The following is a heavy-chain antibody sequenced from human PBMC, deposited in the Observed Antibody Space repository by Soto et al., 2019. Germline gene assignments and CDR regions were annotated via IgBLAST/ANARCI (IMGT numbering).Heavy chain of an antibody. CDR1: GFTFSSYS. Sequence: GGSLRLSCAASGFTFSSYSMNWVRQAPGKGLEWVSSISSSSSYIYYADSVKGRFTISRDNAKNSLYLQMNSLRAEDTTVYYFARDYLAAAGTFYYGMDVWGQGTAVTVSS. V-gene: IGHV3-21*01. CDR2: ISSSSSYI. CDR3: ARDYLAAAGTFYYGMDV. J-gene: IGHJ6*02. D-gene: IGHD6-13*01.